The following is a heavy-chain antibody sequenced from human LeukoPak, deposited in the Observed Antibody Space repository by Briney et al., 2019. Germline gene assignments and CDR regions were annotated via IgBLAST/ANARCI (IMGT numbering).Heavy chain of an antibody. D-gene: IGHD1-1*01. CDR3: VRDHNYAFDN. V-gene: IGHV3-21*01. J-gene: IGHJ4*02. Sequence: GGSLRLSCAASGFPFSTHSLNWVRQAPGKGLEWVSSISAGGDFVYYGDSVKGRFTMSRDNAKNSLHLQMDSLTAEDTAVYYCVRDHNYAFDNWGQGTLVSVAS. CDR2: ISAGGDFV. CDR1: GFPFSTHS.